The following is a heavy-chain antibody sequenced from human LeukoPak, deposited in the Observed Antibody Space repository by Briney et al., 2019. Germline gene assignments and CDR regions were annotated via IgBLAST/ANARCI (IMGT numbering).Heavy chain of an antibody. CDR3: ARATYYYDSTHPNDAFDI. CDR2: IIPIFGTA. CDR1: GGTFSSYV. V-gene: IGHV1-69*05. D-gene: IGHD3-22*01. Sequence: SVKVSCKASGGTFSSYVISWVRQAPGQGLEWMGRIIPIFGTANYAQKFQGRVTITTDESTSTAYMELSSLRSEDTAVYYCARATYYYDSTHPNDAFDIWGQGTMVTVSS. J-gene: IGHJ3*02.